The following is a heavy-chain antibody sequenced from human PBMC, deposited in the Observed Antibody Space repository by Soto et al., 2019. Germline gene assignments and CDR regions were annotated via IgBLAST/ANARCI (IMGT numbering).Heavy chain of an antibody. J-gene: IGHJ2*01. Sequence: EVQLLESGGGLVQPGGSLRLSCAASGFTFSTYAMIWVRQAPGKGLEWVSVITGSGGSTYYADSVKGRFTISRDTSKNTLFLQMNSLRAEDTAVYYCARHLRVVGFGEYDLWGRGTLVTVSS. V-gene: IGHV3-23*01. CDR3: ARHLRVVGFGEYDL. D-gene: IGHD3-10*01. CDR2: ITGSGGST. CDR1: GFTFSTYA.